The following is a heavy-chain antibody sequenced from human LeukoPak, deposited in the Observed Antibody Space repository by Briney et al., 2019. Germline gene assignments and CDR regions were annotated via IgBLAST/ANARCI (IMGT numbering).Heavy chain of an antibody. CDR3: AKGPSGYSSGDNWFDP. J-gene: IGHJ5*02. CDR2: IRTDGVTT. Sequence: PGGSLRLSCAASGFIFSHHGMNWVRQAPGKGLEWVSGIRTDGVTTYYADSVKGRFIISRDNSKNTVYLQMNSLRAEDSAVFYCAKGPSGYSSGDNWFDPWGQGTLVTVSS. CDR1: GFIFSHHG. V-gene: IGHV3-23*01. D-gene: IGHD6-19*01.